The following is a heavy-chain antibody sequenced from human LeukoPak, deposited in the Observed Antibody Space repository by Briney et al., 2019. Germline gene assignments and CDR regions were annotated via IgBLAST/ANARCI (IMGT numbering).Heavy chain of an antibody. J-gene: IGHJ3*02. CDR2: IYYSGNT. CDR3: ARNQAVAANRGAFDI. D-gene: IGHD6-19*01. V-gene: IGHV4-28*01. CDR1: GYSISSNNW. Sequence: TPETLSLTCAVSGYSISSNNWWAWIRQPPGKGLEWIGSIYYSGNTYYNPYNPSLTSRVTMSVDTSKNQFSLKLDSVTEIDTAMYYCARNQAVAANRGAFDIWGQGTMVTVSS.